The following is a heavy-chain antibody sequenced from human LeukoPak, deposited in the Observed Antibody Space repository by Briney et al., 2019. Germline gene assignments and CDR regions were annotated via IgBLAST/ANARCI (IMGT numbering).Heavy chain of an antibody. V-gene: IGHV3-23*01. CDR1: GFTFSSYA. CDR2: ISGSGGST. J-gene: IGHJ4*02. D-gene: IGHD3-10*01. Sequence: GGSLRLSCAASGFTFSSYAMSWVRQAPGKGLEWVSAISGSGGSTYYADSVKGRFTISRDDSKSIAYLQMNSLKTEDTAVYYCTRGGLVDYWGQGTLVTVSS. CDR3: TRGGLVDY.